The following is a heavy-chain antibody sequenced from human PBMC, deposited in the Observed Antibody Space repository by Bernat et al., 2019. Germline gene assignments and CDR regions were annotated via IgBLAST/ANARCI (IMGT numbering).Heavy chain of an antibody. CDR2: INAGNGNT. J-gene: IGHJ2*01. CDR3: ARGIAVAGYWYFDL. CDR1: GYTFTSYA. Sequence: QVQLVQSGAEVKKPGASVKVSCKASGYTFTSYAMHWVRQAPGQRLEWLGWINAGNGNTQYSQKFQGRVTITRDTSASTAYMELSSLRSEDTAVYYCARGIAVAGYWYFDLWGRGTLVTVSS. D-gene: IGHD6-19*01. V-gene: IGHV1-3*01.